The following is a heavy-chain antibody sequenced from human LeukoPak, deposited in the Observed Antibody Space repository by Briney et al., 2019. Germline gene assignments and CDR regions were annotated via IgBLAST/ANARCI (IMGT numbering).Heavy chain of an antibody. J-gene: IGHJ3*02. V-gene: IGHV3-48*02. CDR2: ISGGSSNI. CDR3: ARILSGSGSYGAFDI. CDR1: GFTFSSYS. Sequence: PGGSLRLSCAASGFTFSSYSMNWVRQAPGKGLEWVSYISGGSSNINYADSVKGRFTISRDNAKNSLYLQMNSLRDEDTAVYYCARILSGSGSYGAFDIWGQGTMVSVSS. D-gene: IGHD3-10*01.